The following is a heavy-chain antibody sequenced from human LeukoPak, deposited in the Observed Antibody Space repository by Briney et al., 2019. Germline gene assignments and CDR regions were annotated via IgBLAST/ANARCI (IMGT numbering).Heavy chain of an antibody. Sequence: GGSLRLSCAASGFTFSDYYMSWIRQAPGKGLEWVSYISSSGSTIYYADSVKGRFTISRDNAKNSLYLQMNSLRAEDTAVYYCARDSRTSSGWYSAYYYYMDVWGKGTTVTVSS. D-gene: IGHD6-19*01. CDR2: ISSSGSTI. V-gene: IGHV3-11*04. CDR3: ARDSRTSSGWYSAYYYYMDV. J-gene: IGHJ6*03. CDR1: GFTFSDYY.